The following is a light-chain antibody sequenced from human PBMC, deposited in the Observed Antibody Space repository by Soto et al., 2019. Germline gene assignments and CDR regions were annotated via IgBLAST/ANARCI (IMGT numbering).Light chain of an antibody. CDR1: SSDIGSYNS. J-gene: IGLJ1*01. CDR2: DVR. CDR3: SSYTSSSTYV. V-gene: IGLV2-14*03. Sequence: QSALTQPASVSGSPGQSVTISCTGTSSDIGSYNSVCWHQQHPGRAPKLMIYDVRSRASGIPDRFSASKSGNTASLTISGLQAGDEADYFCSSYTSSSTYVFGTGTKLTGL.